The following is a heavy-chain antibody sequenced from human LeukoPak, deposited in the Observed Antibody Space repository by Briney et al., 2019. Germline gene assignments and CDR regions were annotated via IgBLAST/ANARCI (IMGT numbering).Heavy chain of an antibody. CDR2: AKNKADSYTI. V-gene: IGHV3-72*01. Sequence: GGSLRLSCAASGFTFSDHYMDWVRQAPGKGLEWVGRAKNKADSYTIEYAASVRGRFTISRDDSKNSLYLQMNSMKTEDTAVYYCVKDSSFWTSDYWGQGTLVTVSS. CDR1: GFTFSDHY. D-gene: IGHD6-6*01. J-gene: IGHJ4*02. CDR3: VKDSSFWTSDY.